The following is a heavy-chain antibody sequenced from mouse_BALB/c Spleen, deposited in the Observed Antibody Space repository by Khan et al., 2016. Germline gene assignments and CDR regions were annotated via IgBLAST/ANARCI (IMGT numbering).Heavy chain of an antibody. V-gene: IGHV2-6-7*01. CDR1: GFSLTDYS. Sequence: QVQLKESGPGLVAPSQSLSITCTVSGFSLTDYSVNWVRQPPGKGLEWLGMIWGDGNTDYNSSLKSRLSINKDNSKSQVFLKMTSLQTDDTARYYCARDGEYVNYNYYSRDYWGQGTSVTVSS. J-gene: IGHJ4*01. CDR3: ARDGEYVNYNYYSRDY. D-gene: IGHD2-1*01. CDR2: IWGDGNT.